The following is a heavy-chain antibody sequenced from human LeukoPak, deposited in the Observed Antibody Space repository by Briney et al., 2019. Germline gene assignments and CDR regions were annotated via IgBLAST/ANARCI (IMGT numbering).Heavy chain of an antibody. J-gene: IGHJ5*02. V-gene: IGHV3-30*02. CDR1: GFTFSSYG. CDR3: AKGFGGRTVTKGLYNWFDP. D-gene: IGHD4-17*01. Sequence: PGGSLRLSYAASGFTFSSYGMHWVRQAPGKGLEWVAFIRYDGSNKYYADSVKGRFTISRDNSKNTLYLQMNSLRAEDTAVYYCAKGFGGRTVTKGLYNWFDPWGQGTLVTVSS. CDR2: IRYDGSNK.